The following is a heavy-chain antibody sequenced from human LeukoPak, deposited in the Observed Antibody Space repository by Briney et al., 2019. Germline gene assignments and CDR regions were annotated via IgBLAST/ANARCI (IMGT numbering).Heavy chain of an antibody. V-gene: IGHV3-74*01. CDR1: GFTFSSYW. CDR2: INSDGSST. D-gene: IGHD6-19*01. J-gene: IGHJ4*02. Sequence: GGSLRLSCAASGFTFSSYWMHWVRQAPGKGLVWVSRINSDGSSTSYADSVKGRFTISRDNAKNSLYLQMNSLRAEDTAVYYCARDQNGYSSGWYSGSDYWGQGTLVTVSS. CDR3: ARDQNGYSSGWYSGSDY.